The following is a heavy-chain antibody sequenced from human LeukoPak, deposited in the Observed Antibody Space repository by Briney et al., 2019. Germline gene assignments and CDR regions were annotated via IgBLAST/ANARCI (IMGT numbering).Heavy chain of an antibody. CDR2: ISSSGSYI. Sequence: GSLRLSCAASGFTFSIYSMDWVRQAPGKGLEWVSSISSSGSYIYYADSVRGRFTISRDNAKNSLYLQMNSLRAEDTAVYYCTRDHHRRHYDSQARNTFDIWGQGTMVTVPS. V-gene: IGHV3-21*01. CDR3: TRDHHRRHYDSQARNTFDI. D-gene: IGHD3-22*01. CDR1: GFTFSIYS. J-gene: IGHJ3*02.